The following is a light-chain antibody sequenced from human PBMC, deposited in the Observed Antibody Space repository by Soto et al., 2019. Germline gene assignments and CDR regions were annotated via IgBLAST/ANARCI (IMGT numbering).Light chain of an antibody. J-gene: IGLJ2*01. V-gene: IGLV1-44*01. Sequence: QSVLTQPPSASGTPGQRVTISCSGGSSNIGSNTVNWYQQLPGTAPKLLIYNNNQRPSGVPDRFSGSKSGTSASLAISGLQSEDEPDYYCAAWDDSLNGREVFGGGTKLTVL. CDR1: SSNIGSNT. CDR2: NNN. CDR3: AAWDDSLNGREV.